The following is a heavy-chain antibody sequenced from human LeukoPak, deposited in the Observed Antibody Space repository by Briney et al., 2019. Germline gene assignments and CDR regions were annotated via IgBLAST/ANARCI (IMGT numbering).Heavy chain of an antibody. V-gene: IGHV3-30*18. Sequence: AGGSLRLSCAASGFTFSSYGMHWVRQAPGKGLEWVAIISYNGSNKYYVDSVKGRFTISRDNSKNTLFLQMNSLRAEDTAVYYCAKGRVPGTVTTTYDAFDIWGQGTMVTVSS. CDR3: AKGRVPGTVTTTYDAFDI. J-gene: IGHJ3*02. D-gene: IGHD4-17*01. CDR2: ISYNGSNK. CDR1: GFTFSSYG.